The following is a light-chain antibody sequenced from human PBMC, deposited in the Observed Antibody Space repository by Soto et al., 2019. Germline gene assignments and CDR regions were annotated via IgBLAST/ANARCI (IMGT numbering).Light chain of an antibody. CDR3: SSYTSSRTLDVV. V-gene: IGLV2-14*01. Sequence: SALTQPASVSGSPGQSITISCTGTSSDVGGYNYVSWYQQHPGKAPKLIIYDVSNRPSGVSNRFSGSKSGNTASLTISGLQAEDEADYYCSSYTSSRTLDVVFGGGTKLTVL. J-gene: IGLJ2*01. CDR1: SSDVGGYNY. CDR2: DVS.